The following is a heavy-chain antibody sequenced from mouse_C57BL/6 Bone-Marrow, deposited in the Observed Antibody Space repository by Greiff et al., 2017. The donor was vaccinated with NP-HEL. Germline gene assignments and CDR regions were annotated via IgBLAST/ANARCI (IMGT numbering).Heavy chain of an antibody. V-gene: IGHV1-26*01. CDR3: ARGDYGSSYYAMDD. J-gene: IGHJ4*01. CDR1: GYTFTDYY. Sequence: EVQLQQSGPELVKPGASVKISCKASGYTFTDYYMNWVKQSHGKSLEWIGDINPNNGGTSYNQKFKGKATLTVDKSSSTAYMELRSLTSEDSAVYYCARGDYGSSYYAMDDWGQGTSVTVSS. D-gene: IGHD1-1*01. CDR2: INPNNGGT.